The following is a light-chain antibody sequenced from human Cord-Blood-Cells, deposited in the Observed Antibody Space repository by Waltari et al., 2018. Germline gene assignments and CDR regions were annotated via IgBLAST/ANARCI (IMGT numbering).Light chain of an antibody. J-gene: IGKJ4*01. CDR2: AAS. Sequence: DIQMTQSPSYLSASVGDRVTITCRASQSISSYLNWYQQKPWNAPKLLIYAASSLQIGVPSMFSGSGSGTYFTLTISSLQPEDFATYYCQQSYSTPPLTFGGVTKVEIK. CDR3: QQSYSTPPLT. V-gene: IGKV1-39*01. CDR1: QSISSY.